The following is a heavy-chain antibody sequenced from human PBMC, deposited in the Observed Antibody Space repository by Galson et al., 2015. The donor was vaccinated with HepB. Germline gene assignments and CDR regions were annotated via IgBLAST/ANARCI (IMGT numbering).Heavy chain of an antibody. Sequence: SLRLSCAASGFSVSSNYMSWVRQAPGKGLEWVSVVYIGGSTYYADSVKGRFTISRDNSKNTLHLQMNSLRAEDTAVYYCARTYDILTGLGTLDLWGQGTMVTVSS. CDR2: VYIGGST. J-gene: IGHJ3*01. CDR1: GFSVSSNY. V-gene: IGHV3-53*01. D-gene: IGHD3-9*01. CDR3: ARTYDILTGLGTLDL.